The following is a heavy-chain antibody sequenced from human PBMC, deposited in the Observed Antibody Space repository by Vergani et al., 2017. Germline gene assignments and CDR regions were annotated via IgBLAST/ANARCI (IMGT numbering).Heavy chain of an antibody. J-gene: IGHJ5*02. CDR2: INHSGST. D-gene: IGHD6-13*01. Sequence: QVQLQQWGAGLLKPSETLSLTCAVYGGSFSGYYWSWIRQPPGKGLEWIGEINHSGSTNYNPSLKSRVTISVDTSKNQFSLKLSSVTAADTAVYYCATTYIAAAGMGNWFDPWGQGTLVTVSS. V-gene: IGHV4-34*01. CDR3: ATTYIAAAGMGNWFDP. CDR1: GGSFSGYY.